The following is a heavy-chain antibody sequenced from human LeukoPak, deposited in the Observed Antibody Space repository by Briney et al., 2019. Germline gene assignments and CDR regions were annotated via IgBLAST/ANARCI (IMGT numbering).Heavy chain of an antibody. CDR2: ISGSGGST. V-gene: IGHV3-23*01. CDR1: GLAFSAYK. CDR3: AKGPLRGNFGGNFGY. D-gene: IGHD3-3*02. J-gene: IGHJ4*02. Sequence: PGGSLRLSCAASGLAFSAYKMHWVRQAPGKGLEWVSAISGSGGSTYYADSVKGRFTISRDNSKNTLYLQMNSLRAEDTAVYYCAKGPLRGNFGGNFGYWGQGTLVTVSS.